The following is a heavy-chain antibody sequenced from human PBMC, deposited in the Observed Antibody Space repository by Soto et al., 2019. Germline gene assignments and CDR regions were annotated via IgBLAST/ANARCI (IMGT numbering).Heavy chain of an antibody. CDR3: VILRYTIYSNSLHH. Sequence: PSETLSLTCAVYGDSVSGNKYHWGWVRQPPGKGLEWIGNIFYNGDTFYNPSLKSRVTIVVDTSKSHFSLNLRSVTAADTAVYYCVILRYTIYSNSLHHWGQGALVTVSS. V-gene: IGHV4-39*02. CDR2: IFYNGDT. D-gene: IGHD3-16*02. CDR1: GDSVSGNKYH. J-gene: IGHJ5*02.